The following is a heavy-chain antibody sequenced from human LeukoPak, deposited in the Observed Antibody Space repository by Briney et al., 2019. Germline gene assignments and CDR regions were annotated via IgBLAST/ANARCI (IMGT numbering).Heavy chain of an antibody. Sequence: PSETLSLTCTVSGGSISSYYWSWIRQPPGKGLEWIGYIYYSGSTNYNPSLKSRVTISVDTSKNQFSLKLSSVTAADTAVYYCAASIAAAGTPFTFDYWGRGTLVTVSS. V-gene: IGHV4-59*08. J-gene: IGHJ4*02. CDR1: GGSISSYY. CDR3: AASIAAAGTPFTFDY. D-gene: IGHD6-13*01. CDR2: IYYSGST.